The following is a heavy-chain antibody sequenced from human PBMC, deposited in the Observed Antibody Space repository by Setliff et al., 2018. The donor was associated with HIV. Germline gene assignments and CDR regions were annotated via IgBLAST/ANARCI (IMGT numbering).Heavy chain of an antibody. J-gene: IGHJ6*03. Sequence: SVKVSCKASGGSFSSYAISWVRQAPGQGLEWMGGIIPIFGTAKYAQKFQGRVTMTGNTSISTAYMELSSLRSEDTAVYYCARHAPRNHDLAGVFYPYYMDVWGKGTTVTVSS. CDR2: IIPIFGTA. V-gene: IGHV1-69*06. D-gene: IGHD1-1*01. CDR1: GGSFSSYA. CDR3: ARHAPRNHDLAGVFYPYYMDV.